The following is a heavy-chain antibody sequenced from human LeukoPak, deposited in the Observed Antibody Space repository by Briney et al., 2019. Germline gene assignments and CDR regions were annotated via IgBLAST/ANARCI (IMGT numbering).Heavy chain of an antibody. V-gene: IGHV4-39*01. Sequence: SETLSLTCTVSGGSTSSSSYNWGWLRQPPGEGLEWIGSIYYSGSTYYNPSLKSRVTISVDTSKNQFSLNLSSVTAADTAVYYCAEIGYYYYMDVWGKGTTVTVSS. CDR2: IYYSGST. CDR1: GGSTSSSSYN. J-gene: IGHJ6*03. CDR3: AEIGYYYYMDV.